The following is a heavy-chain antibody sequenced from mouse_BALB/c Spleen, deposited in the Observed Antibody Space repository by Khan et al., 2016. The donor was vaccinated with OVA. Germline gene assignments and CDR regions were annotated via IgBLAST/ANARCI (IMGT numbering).Heavy chain of an antibody. J-gene: IGHJ4*01. CDR1: GYSITSGYA. D-gene: IGHD1-1*01. Sequence: EVKLLESGPGLVKPSQSLSLTCTVTGYSITSGYAWNWIRQFPGNKLEWMGYISYSGSTSYNPSLRSRISITLDTSKNQLFLQFNSVTTEDTATYFCARNNYYGYAIDYWGQGTSVNVSS. CDR3: ARNNYYGYAIDY. CDR2: ISYSGST. V-gene: IGHV3-2*02.